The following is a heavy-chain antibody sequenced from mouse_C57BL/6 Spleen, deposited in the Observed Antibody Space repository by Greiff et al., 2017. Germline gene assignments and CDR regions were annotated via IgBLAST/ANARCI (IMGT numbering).Heavy chain of an antibody. CDR1: GYAFTNYL. V-gene: IGHV1-54*01. CDR3: AVGHYSNFAWFAY. Sequence: QVQLQQSGAELVRPGTSVKVSCKASGYAFTNYLLEWVKQRPGQGLEWIGVINPGSGGTNYNEKFKGKATLTADKSSSTAYMQLSSLTSEDSAVYFCAVGHYSNFAWFAYWGQGTLVTVSA. D-gene: IGHD2-5*01. CDR2: INPGSGGT. J-gene: IGHJ3*01.